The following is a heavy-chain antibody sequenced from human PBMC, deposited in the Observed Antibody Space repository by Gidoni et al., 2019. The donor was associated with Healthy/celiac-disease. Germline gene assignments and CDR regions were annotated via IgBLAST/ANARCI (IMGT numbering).Heavy chain of an antibody. V-gene: IGHV4-34*01. CDR3: ARGPRRRITMVRGVIIGDYYFDY. CDR2: INHSGST. CDR1: GGSFSGYS. D-gene: IGHD3-10*01. Sequence: QVQLQQWCAGPLTPSETLSLTCAAYGGSFSGYSWSWIRQPPGKGLEWIGEINHSGSTNYSPSLKSRVTISVDTSKNQFSLKLSSVTAADTAVYYCARGPRRRITMVRGVIIGDYYFDYWGQGTLVTVSS. J-gene: IGHJ4*02.